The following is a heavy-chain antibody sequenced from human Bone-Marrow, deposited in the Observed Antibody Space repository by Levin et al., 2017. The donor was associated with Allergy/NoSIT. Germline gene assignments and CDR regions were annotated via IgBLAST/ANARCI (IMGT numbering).Heavy chain of an antibody. CDR1: GFILGSYT. CDR2: ISSSSSTI. J-gene: IGHJ4*02. CDR3: ARDVTMVRGVRYLFWNY. Sequence: GGSLRLSCAASGFILGSYTMSWVRQAPGKGLEWVSYISSSSSTIYYADSVKGRFTISRDNAKNSLYLQMNSLRAEDTAVYYCARDVTMVRGVRYLFWNYWGQGTLVTVSS. V-gene: IGHV3-48*01. D-gene: IGHD3-10*01.